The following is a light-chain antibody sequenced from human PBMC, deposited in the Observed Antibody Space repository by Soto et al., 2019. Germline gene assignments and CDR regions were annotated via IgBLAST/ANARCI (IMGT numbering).Light chain of an antibody. CDR3: YVCDYGRGNYV. Sequence: SYELTQPPSVSGAPGQTVSITCCGNDSGSKNDHWYQQKPGQAPVLAVYADSARPSGLSERFSGSNSGNTATLTISTVDAADEAEYYCYVCDYGRGNYVFGTGTKV. J-gene: IGLJ1*01. CDR2: ADS. CDR1: DSGSKN. V-gene: IGLV3-21*02.